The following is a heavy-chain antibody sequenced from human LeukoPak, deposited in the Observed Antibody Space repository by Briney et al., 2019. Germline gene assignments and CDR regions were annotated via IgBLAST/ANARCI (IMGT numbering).Heavy chain of an antibody. Sequence: GGSLRLSCAASGFTFSSYAMYWVRRAPGKGLEWVAVISYDGSNKYYADSVKGRFTISRDNAKNSLYLQMNSLRDEDTAVYYCARGGTPFDYWGQGTLVTVSS. CDR2: ISYDGSNK. J-gene: IGHJ4*02. V-gene: IGHV3-30-3*01. CDR1: GFTFSSYA. D-gene: IGHD2-15*01. CDR3: ARGGTPFDY.